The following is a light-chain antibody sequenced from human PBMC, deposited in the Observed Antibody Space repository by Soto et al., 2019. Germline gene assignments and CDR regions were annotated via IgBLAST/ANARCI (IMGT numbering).Light chain of an antibody. CDR2: AAF. J-gene: IGKJ4*01. CDR3: QQSHSILA. V-gene: IGKV1-39*01. CDR1: QSFGNH. Sequence: DIQMTQSPSFLSASVGDSVTITCRASQSFGNHLNWYQHKPGKAPEVLIYAAFSLKSGVSSRFSGSRSGTDFTLTISSLQREDIATYYCQQSHSILAFGEGTKVEI.